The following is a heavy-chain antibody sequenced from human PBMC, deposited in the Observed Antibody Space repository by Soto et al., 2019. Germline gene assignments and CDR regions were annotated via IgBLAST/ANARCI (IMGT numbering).Heavy chain of an antibody. CDR2: IYYSGST. J-gene: IGHJ3*02. Sequence: QVQLQESGPGLVKPSETLSLTCTVSGGSISSYYWSWIRQPPGKGLEWIGYIYYSGSTNYNPSLKSRVTIPVDTSKNQFSLKLSSVTAADTAVYYCASFRYSSGWYGSDAFDIWGQGTMVTVSS. CDR3: ASFRYSSGWYGSDAFDI. D-gene: IGHD6-19*01. CDR1: GGSISSYY. V-gene: IGHV4-59*08.